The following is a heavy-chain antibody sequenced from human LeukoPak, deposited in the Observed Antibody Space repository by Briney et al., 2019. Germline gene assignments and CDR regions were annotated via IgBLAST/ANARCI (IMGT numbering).Heavy chain of an antibody. Sequence: GGSLRLSCAASGFTFSSYWMSWVRQAPGKGLEWVSAISGSGGSTYYADSVKGRFTISRDNSKNTLYLQMNSLRAEDTAVYYCAKDRGFYDSSGYCNYWGQGTLVTVSS. CDR1: GFTFSSYW. CDR2: ISGSGGST. D-gene: IGHD3-22*01. J-gene: IGHJ4*02. V-gene: IGHV3-23*01. CDR3: AKDRGFYDSSGYCNY.